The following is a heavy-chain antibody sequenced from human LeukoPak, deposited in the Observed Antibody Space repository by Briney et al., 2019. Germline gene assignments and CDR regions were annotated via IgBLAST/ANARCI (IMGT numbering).Heavy chain of an antibody. CDR2: IKSDGRT. CDR1: GFTLSSYW. D-gene: IGHD3-22*01. J-gene: IGHJ1*01. CDR3: ARAPSEIGGYYPEYFRH. Sequence: GASLRLSCAASGFTLSSYWMHWVRHAPGKGLVWVSRIKSDGRTNYADSVKGRFTISRDNAKNTVSLQMNSLRAEDTGVYYCARAPSEIGGYYPEYFRHWGQGTLVIVSS. V-gene: IGHV3-74*01.